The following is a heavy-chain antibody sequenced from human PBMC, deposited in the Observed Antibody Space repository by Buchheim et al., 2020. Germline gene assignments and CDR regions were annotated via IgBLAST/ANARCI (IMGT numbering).Heavy chain of an antibody. CDR3: ARDYYDFWSGYTYYGMDV. CDR2: IKQDGSEK. Sequence: EVQMLESGGGLVQPGGSLRLSCAASGFTFSSYWMSWVRQAPGKGLEWVANIKQDGSEKYYVDSVKGRFTISRDNAKNSLYLQMNSLRAEDTAVYYCARDYYDFWSGYTYYGMDVWGQGTT. CDR1: GFTFSSYW. J-gene: IGHJ6*02. D-gene: IGHD3-3*01. V-gene: IGHV3-7*01.